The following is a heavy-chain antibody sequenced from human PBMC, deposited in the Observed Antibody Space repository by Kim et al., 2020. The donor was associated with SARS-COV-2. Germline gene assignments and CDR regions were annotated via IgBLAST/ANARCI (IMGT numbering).Heavy chain of an antibody. J-gene: IGHJ5*02. CDR3: AKARIDYSKSSVADH. V-gene: IGHV3-23*01. Sequence: GGSLRLSCAASGFTFSSYAMSWVRQAPGKGLEWVSAIGGSGGSTYHADSVNGRFSISRDNSKNTLYLQMNSLRAEDTAVYYCAKARIDYSKSSVADHWGQGTLVTVSS. CDR2: IGGSGGST. D-gene: IGHD4-4*01. CDR1: GFTFSSYA.